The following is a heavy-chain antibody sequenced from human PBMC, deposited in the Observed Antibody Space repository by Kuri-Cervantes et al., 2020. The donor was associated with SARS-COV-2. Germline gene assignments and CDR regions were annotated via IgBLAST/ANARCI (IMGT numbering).Heavy chain of an antibody. D-gene: IGHD5-18*01. J-gene: IGHJ4*02. CDR2: INPNSGGT. CDR3: ATALYTDTAMVPFDY. CDR1: GYTFTGYY. Sequence: ASVKVSCKASGYTFTGYYMHWVRQAPGQGLEWMGWINPNSGGTNYAQKFQGRVTMTRDTSISTAYMELSRLRFDDTAVYYCATALYTDTAMVPFDYWGQGTLVTVSS. V-gene: IGHV1-2*02.